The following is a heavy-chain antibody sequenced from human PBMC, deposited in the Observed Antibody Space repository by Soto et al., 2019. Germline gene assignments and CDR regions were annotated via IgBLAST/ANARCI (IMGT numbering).Heavy chain of an antibody. CDR2: INNSGDT. CDR1: GFSFGSYA. J-gene: IGHJ4*02. V-gene: IGHV3-23*01. D-gene: IGHD3-3*02. CDR3: AKALWPSSGHFWSGYSLFDF. Sequence: VGSLRLSCAVSGFSFGSYAMSWVRQSPGRGLEWVSIINNSGDTYYADSVKGRFTISRDNSKNMLYVQMNSLRAEDTAVYYCAKALWPSSGHFWSGYSLFDFWGQGTLVTVSS.